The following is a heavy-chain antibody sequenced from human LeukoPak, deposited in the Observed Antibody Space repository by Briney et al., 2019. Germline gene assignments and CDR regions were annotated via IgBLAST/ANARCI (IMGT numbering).Heavy chain of an antibody. CDR1: GFTFSSYG. J-gene: IGHJ4*02. CDR3: AKGSGSSWYGAYFDY. CDR2: ISGSGGST. D-gene: IGHD6-13*01. V-gene: IGHV3-23*01. Sequence: GGSLRLSCAASGFTFSSYGMSWVRQAPGKGLEWVSAISGSGGSTYYADSVKGRFTISRDNSKNTLYLQMNSLRAEDTAVYYCAKGSGSSWYGAYFDYWGQGTLVTVSS.